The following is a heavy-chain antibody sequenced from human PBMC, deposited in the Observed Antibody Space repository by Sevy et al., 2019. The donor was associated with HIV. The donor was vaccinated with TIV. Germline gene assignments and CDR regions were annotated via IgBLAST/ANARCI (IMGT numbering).Heavy chain of an antibody. CDR3: TTVRVYQPPS. Sequence: ASVKVSCKTSGYNFNGYYIHWVRQAPGQGLEWMGWISPYSDGTNYSQRFQGRVTLTRDTSIITAYMELRSLRSDDTSVYYCTTVRVYQPPSWGQGTLVTVSS. J-gene: IGHJ5*02. D-gene: IGHD2-8*01. V-gene: IGHV1-2*02. CDR2: ISPYSDGT. CDR1: GYNFNGYY.